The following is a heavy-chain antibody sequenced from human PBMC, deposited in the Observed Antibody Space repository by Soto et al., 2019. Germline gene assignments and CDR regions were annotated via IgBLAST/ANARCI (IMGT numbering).Heavy chain of an antibody. CDR2: IYWDDDK. D-gene: IGHD2-21*02. V-gene: IGHV2-5*02. CDR3: AHSRCGGDCLRSYSSHYYYGMDV. Sequence: QITLKESGPTLVKPTQTLTLTCTFSGFSLSTGGVGVGWIRQPPGKALEWLALIYWDDDKRYSPSLKSRLTVTKDTSKKQVVLTMTNMDPVDTATYYCAHSRCGGDCLRSYSSHYYYGMDVWGQGTTVTVSS. J-gene: IGHJ6*02. CDR1: GFSLSTGGVG.